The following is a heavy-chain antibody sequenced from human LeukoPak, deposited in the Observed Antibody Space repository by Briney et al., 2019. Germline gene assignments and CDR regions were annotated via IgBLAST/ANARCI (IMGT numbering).Heavy chain of an antibody. J-gene: IGHJ3*02. V-gene: IGHV4-34*01. CDR1: GGSFSGYY. Sequence: SETLSLTCAVYGGSFSGYYWSWIRQPPGKGLEWIGEINHSGSTNYNPSLKSRVTISVDTSKNQFSLKLSSVTAADTAVYYCARDRYLVAFDIWGQGTMVTVSS. CDR2: INHSGST. D-gene: IGHD1-14*01. CDR3: ARDRYLVAFDI.